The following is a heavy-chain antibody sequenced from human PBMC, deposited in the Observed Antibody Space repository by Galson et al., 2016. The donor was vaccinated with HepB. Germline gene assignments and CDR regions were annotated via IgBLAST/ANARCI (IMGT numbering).Heavy chain of an antibody. CDR1: GYTLTSYD. J-gene: IGHJ6*02. Sequence: SVKVSCKASGYTLTSYDINWVRQATGQGLEWMGWMNPNSGNTGYAQKFQGRVTMTRDTSISTAYMELSSLKSEDTAVYYCARHPPRWYEELLVYGLDVWGQGTTVTVSS. V-gene: IGHV1-8*01. D-gene: IGHD3-10*01. CDR2: MNPNSGNT. CDR3: ARHPPRWYEELLVYGLDV.